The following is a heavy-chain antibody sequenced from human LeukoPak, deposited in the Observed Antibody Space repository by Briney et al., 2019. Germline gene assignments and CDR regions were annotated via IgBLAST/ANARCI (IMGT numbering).Heavy chain of an antibody. Sequence: GGSLRLSCVASGFTFSNAWLSWVRQAPGKGLEWVGRIKSKTDGGTTDYAAPVKGRFTISRDDSKNTLYLQMNSLKTEDTAVYYCTTDLGLLWFGELFFDYWGQGTLVTVSS. CDR3: TTDLGLLWFGELFFDY. J-gene: IGHJ4*02. CDR1: GFTFSNAW. D-gene: IGHD3-10*01. V-gene: IGHV3-15*01. CDR2: IKSKTDGGTT.